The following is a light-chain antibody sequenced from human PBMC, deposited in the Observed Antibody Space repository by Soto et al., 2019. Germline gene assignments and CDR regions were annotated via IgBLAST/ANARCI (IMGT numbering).Light chain of an antibody. CDR2: DAS. CDR3: QQSYRSPYT. CDR1: QSINNY. Sequence: EIVLTQSPVTLSLSPGERATLSCRASQSINNYLAWYQQKPGQAPRLLIYDASNRATGIPARFSGSGSGTDFTLSISGLQPDDFAIYYCQQSYRSPYTFGQGTKLEIQ. J-gene: IGKJ2*01. V-gene: IGKV3-11*01.